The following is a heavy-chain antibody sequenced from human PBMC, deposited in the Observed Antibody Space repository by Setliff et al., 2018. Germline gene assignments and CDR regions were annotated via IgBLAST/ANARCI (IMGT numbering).Heavy chain of an antibody. CDR3: ARDVFCSGGSCDNWFDP. V-gene: IGHV3-74*01. Sequence: PGESLRLSCAASGFTFSNYYMHWVRQAPGKGLVWVSRITSDGSSTTYADSVKGRFTISRDNAKSTLYLQMNSLRAEDTAVYYCARDVFCSGGSCDNWFDPWGQGTLVTVSS. CDR1: GFTFSNYY. D-gene: IGHD2-15*01. CDR2: ITSDGSST. J-gene: IGHJ5*02.